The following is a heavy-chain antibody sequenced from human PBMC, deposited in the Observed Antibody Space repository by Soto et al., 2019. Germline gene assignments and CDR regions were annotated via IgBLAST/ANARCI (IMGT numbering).Heavy chain of an antibody. V-gene: IGHV4-59*08. CDR1: GSPISSYY. CDR2: IYYTGTT. J-gene: IGHJ4*01. CDR3: ARLGGRYQAFDY. D-gene: IGHD2-15*01. Sequence: PSETLSLTCNVSGSPISSYYWGWFRQPPGQGLEWVGYIYYTGTTSYNPSLRSRVAISVDASKSQFSLNLRSVTAADTAVYYCARLGGRYQAFDYWGHGALVT.